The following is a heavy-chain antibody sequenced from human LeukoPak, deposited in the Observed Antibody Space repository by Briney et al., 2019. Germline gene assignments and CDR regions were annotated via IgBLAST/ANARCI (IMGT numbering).Heavy chain of an antibody. D-gene: IGHD4/OR15-4a*01. CDR3: AKDWRLSTSPLDALDI. J-gene: IGHJ3*02. Sequence: GGSLRLSCAASGFTFSSYAMSWVRQAPGKGLEWVSAISGSGGSTYYADSVKGRFTISRDNSKNTLYLQMNSLRAEDTAVYYCAKDWRLSTSPLDALDIWGQGTMVTVSS. CDR2: ISGSGGST. V-gene: IGHV3-23*01. CDR1: GFTFSSYA.